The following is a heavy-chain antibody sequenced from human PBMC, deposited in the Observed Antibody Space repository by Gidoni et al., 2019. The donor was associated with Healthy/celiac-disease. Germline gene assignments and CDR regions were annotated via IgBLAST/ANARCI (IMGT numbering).Heavy chain of an antibody. CDR2: MNPNSGNT. V-gene: IGHV1-8*01. Sequence: QVQLVQSGAEVKKPGASVKVSCKASGYTFTSYDINGVRQATGQGLEWMGWMNPNSGNTGYAQKFQGRVTMTRNTSISTAYMELSSLRSEDTAVYYCARGQQLVLPYGMDVWGQGTTVTVSS. D-gene: IGHD6-13*01. CDR1: GYTFTSYD. CDR3: ARGQQLVLPYGMDV. J-gene: IGHJ6*02.